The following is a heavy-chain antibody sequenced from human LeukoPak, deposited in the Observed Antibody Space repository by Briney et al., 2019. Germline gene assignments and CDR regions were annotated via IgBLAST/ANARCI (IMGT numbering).Heavy chain of an antibody. J-gene: IGHJ5*02. Sequence: LSLTCTVSGGSISSGDYYWSWIRQPSGKGLEWVSSISSSSSYIYYADSVKGRFTISRDNAKNSLYLQMNSLRAEDTAVYYCASLVVGSYFTGWFDPWGQGTLVTVSS. D-gene: IGHD1-26*01. CDR2: ISSSSSYI. CDR3: ASLVVGSYFTGWFDP. V-gene: IGHV3-11*06. CDR1: GGSISSGDYY.